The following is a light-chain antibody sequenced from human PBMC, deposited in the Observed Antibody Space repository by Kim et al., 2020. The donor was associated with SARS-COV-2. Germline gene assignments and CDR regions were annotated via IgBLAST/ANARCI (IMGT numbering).Light chain of an antibody. V-gene: IGKV3-20*01. CDR3: QQYGSSPPYT. CDR1: LSVSNNY. J-gene: IGKJ2*01. CDR2: GAS. Sequence: SPWERATLSCRAGLSVSNNYLALYQHKPGQAPRLLIYGASSRATGIPDRFSGSGSGTDFTLSISRLEPEDSAVYYCQQYGSSPPYTFGQGTKLEI.